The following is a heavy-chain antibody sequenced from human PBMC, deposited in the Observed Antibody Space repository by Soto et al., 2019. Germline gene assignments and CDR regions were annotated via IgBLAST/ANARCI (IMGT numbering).Heavy chain of an antibody. D-gene: IGHD1-1*01. V-gene: IGHV1-69*13. CDR3: AAGGKNGYIK. Sequence: ASVKVSCKASRDTFDSYAMTWVRLAPGQGPEWMGGIIPILGTTKYAQKFQGRVTMTADESTSTVYMELSSLRSEDGAVYYCAAGGKNGYIKWGQGTQVTVSS. CDR1: RDTFDSYA. J-gene: IGHJ4*02. CDR2: IIPILGTT.